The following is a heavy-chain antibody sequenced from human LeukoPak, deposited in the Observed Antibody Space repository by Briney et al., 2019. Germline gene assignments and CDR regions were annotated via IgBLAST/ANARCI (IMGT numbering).Heavy chain of an antibody. V-gene: IGHV3-7*01. D-gene: IGHD4-23*01. CDR3: ARHGGQGAFDI. J-gene: IGHJ3*02. Sequence: GGSLRLSCAASGFTFSSFWMSWVRQAPGKGLEWVANIRRDGSAKHYVDSVKGRFTISRDNAQNSLYLQMNTLRIEDTAVYYCARHGGQGAFDIWGQGTMVTVSS. CDR2: IRRDGSAK. CDR1: GFTFSSFW.